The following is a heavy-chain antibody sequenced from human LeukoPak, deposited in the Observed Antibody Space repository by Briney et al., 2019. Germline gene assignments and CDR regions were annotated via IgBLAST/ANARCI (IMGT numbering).Heavy chain of an antibody. CDR2: INPSGGST. J-gene: IGHJ6*03. Sequence: ASVKVSCKASGYTFTSYYMHWVRQAPGQGLEWMGIINPSGGSTSYAQKFQGRVTMTTDTSTSTAYMELRSLRSDDTAVYYCASEGSGYGGYDYLDHYYYMDVWGKGTTVTVSS. CDR1: GYTFTSYY. V-gene: IGHV1-46*01. CDR3: ASEGSGYGGYDYLDHYYYMDV. D-gene: IGHD5-12*01.